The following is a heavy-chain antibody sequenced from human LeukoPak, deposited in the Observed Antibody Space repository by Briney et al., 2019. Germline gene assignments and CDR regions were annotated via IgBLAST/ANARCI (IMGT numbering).Heavy chain of an antibody. CDR2: IRRKPYGGTT. D-gene: IGHD3-22*01. CDR3: TRGDYYDSSGYYLLFDY. CDR1: GFTFGDYG. J-gene: IGHJ4*02. Sequence: GRSLKLSCPASGFTFGDYGMSWVRQAPGEGREWVGLIRRKPYGGTTEYAASVKGRFTISRDDSESIAYLQMNSLKTEDTAVYYCTRGDYYDSSGYYLLFDYWGQGTLVTVSS. V-gene: IGHV3-49*04.